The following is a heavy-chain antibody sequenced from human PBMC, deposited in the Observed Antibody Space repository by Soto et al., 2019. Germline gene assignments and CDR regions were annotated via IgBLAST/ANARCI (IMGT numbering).Heavy chain of an antibody. CDR2: ISYDGSNK. V-gene: IGHV3-30*04. D-gene: IGHD2-15*01. CDR1: GFTFSTYA. Sequence: QVQLVESGGGVVQPGRSLRLSCAASGFTFSTYAMHWVRQAPGKGLEWVAVISYDGSNKHYADSVKGRFTISRDNSTNTLYLQMNILRAEDTAGYYCARPPVIDIVVPPDYWGQGTLVTVSS. CDR3: ARPPVIDIVVPPDY. J-gene: IGHJ4*02.